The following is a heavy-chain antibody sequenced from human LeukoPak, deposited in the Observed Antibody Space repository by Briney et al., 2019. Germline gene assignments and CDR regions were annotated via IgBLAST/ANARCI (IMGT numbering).Heavy chain of an antibody. CDR2: IYYSGST. CDR1: GGSISSSSYY. Sequence: PSETLSLTCTVSGGSISSSSYYWGWIRQPPGKGLEWIGSIYYSGSTYYNPSLKSRVTISVDTSKNQSSLKLSSVTAADTAVYYCARYCSSTSCYAGPYDAFDIWGQGTMVTVSS. V-gene: IGHV4-39*01. CDR3: ARYCSSTSCYAGPYDAFDI. J-gene: IGHJ3*02. D-gene: IGHD2-2*01.